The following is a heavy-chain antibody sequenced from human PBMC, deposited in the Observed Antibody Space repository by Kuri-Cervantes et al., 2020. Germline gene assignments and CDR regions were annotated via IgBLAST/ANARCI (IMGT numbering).Heavy chain of an antibody. CDR3: AKTLTMGAFDI. Sequence: GGSLRLSCAASGFTFSSYGMHWVRQAPGKGLEWVAVIWYDGSNKYYADSVKGRFTISRDNSKNTLYLQMNSPRAEDTAVYSCAKTLTMGAFDIWGQGTMVTVSS. D-gene: IGHD1-14*01. J-gene: IGHJ3*02. V-gene: IGHV3-30*02. CDR2: IWYDGSNK. CDR1: GFTFSSYG.